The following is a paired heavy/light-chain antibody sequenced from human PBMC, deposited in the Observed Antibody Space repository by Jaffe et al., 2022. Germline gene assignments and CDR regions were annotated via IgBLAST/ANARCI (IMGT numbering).Heavy chain of an antibody. CDR2: IIPIFGTA. D-gene: IGHD2-15*01. CDR1: GGTFSSYA. CDR3: ARDGASSRGTVVAAAPFDY. Sequence: QVQLVQSGAEVKKPGSSVKVSCKASGGTFSSYAISWVRQAPGQGLEWMGGIIPIFGTANYAQKFQGRVTITADESTSTAYMELSSLRSEDTAVYYCARDGASSRGTVVAAAPFDYWGQGTLVTVSS. J-gene: IGHJ4*02. V-gene: IGHV1-69*01.
Light chain of an antibody. Sequence: DIQMTQSPSTLSASVGDRVTITCRASQSISSWLAWYQQKPGKAPKLLIYKASSLESGVPSRFSGSGSGTEFTLTISSLQPDDFATYYCQQYNSYSPWAFGQGTKVEIK. CDR1: QSISSW. V-gene: IGKV1-5*03. CDR3: QQYNSYSPWA. J-gene: IGKJ1*01. CDR2: KAS.